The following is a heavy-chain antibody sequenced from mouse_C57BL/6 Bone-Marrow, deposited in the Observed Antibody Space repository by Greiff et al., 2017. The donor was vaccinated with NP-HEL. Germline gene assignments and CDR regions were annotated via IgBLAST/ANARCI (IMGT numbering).Heavy chain of an antibody. CDR3: ARKRITTGWYFDV. V-gene: IGHV1-26*01. D-gene: IGHD1-1*01. CDR1: GYTFTDYY. J-gene: IGHJ1*03. Sequence: EVQLQQSGPELVKPGASVKISCKASGYTFTDYYMNWVKQSHGKSLEWIGDINPNNGGTSYNQKFKGKATLTVDKSSSTAYMELRSLTSEDSAVYYCARKRITTGWYFDVWGTGTTVTVSS. CDR2: INPNNGGT.